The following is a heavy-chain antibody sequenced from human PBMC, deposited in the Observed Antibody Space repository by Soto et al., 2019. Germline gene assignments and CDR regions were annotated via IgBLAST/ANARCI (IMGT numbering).Heavy chain of an antibody. J-gene: IGHJ4*02. CDR2: IYYSGST. D-gene: IGHD3-22*01. Sequence: SETLSLTCSVSGGSIIGHYWSWIRQPPGKGLEWIGDIYYSGSTNYNPSLKSRVTISVDTSKNQFSLKLSSVTAADTAVYYCARDNGREQYYDSSGYWYYFDYWGQGTLVTVS. V-gene: IGHV4-59*11. CDR1: GGSIIGHY. CDR3: ARDNGREQYYDSSGYWYYFDY.